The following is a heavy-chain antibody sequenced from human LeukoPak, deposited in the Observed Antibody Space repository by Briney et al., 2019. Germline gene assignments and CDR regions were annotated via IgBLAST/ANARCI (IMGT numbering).Heavy chain of an antibody. CDR1: GFTVSSNY. CDR3: ARDSSSWSSLHDY. J-gene: IGHJ4*02. Sequence: GGSLRLSCAASGFTVSSNYMSWVRQAPGKGLEWVSVIYSGGSTYYADSVKGRFTISRDNSKNTLYLQMNSLRAEDTAVYYSARDSSSWSSLHDYWGQGTLVTVSS. CDR2: IYSGGST. D-gene: IGHD6-13*01. V-gene: IGHV3-53*01.